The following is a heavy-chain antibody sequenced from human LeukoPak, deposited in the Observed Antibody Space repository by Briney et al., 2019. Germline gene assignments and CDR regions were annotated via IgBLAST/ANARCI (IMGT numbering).Heavy chain of an antibody. CDR2: ISSSGST. V-gene: IGHV4-59*01. CDR1: GGSISRDY. CDR3: ARGGASSRYFDY. J-gene: IGHJ4*02. Sequence: SETLSLTCTVSGGSISRDYWSWIRQPPGTGLEWIAFISSSGSTNYNPSLKSRVTISLDTSKNQFSLKVTSVTAADTAVYYCARGGASSRYFDYWGQGALVTVSS. D-gene: IGHD6-6*01.